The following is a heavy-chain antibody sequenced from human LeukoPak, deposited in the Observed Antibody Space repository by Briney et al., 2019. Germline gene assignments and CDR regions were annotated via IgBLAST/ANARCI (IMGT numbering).Heavy chain of an antibody. CDR3: AKDRGPLLWFGELSDFDY. V-gene: IGHV3-30*02. J-gene: IGHJ4*02. CDR1: GFTFSSYG. D-gene: IGHD3-10*01. Sequence: GGTLRLSCAASGFTFSSYGMHWVRQAPGKGLELVAFIRYDGSNKYYADSVKGRFTISRDNSKNTLYLQMNSLRAEDTAVYCCAKDRGPLLWFGELSDFDYWGQGTLVTVSS. CDR2: IRYDGSNK.